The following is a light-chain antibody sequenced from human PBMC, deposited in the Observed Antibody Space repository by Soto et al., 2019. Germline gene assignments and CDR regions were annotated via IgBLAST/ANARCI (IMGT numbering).Light chain of an antibody. CDR2: DAS. V-gene: IGKV3-11*01. Sequence: EIVLTQPPATLSLSPGERAPLSCRASQSVSSYLAWYQQKPGQAPRLLIYDASNRATGIPARFSGSGSGTDFTLTISSLEPEDFAVYYCQQRSNWPLTFGGGTKVDI. J-gene: IGKJ4*01. CDR3: QQRSNWPLT. CDR1: QSVSSY.